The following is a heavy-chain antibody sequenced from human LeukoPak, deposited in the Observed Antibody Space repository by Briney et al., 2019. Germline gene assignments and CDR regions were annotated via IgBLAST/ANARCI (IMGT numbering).Heavy chain of an antibody. CDR2: IIPVFGTA. Sequence: GASVKVSCKVSGGIFSSYGISWVRQAPGQGLEWMGEIIPVFGTANYAQKFQGRVTITADDSTRTAYMELSNLRSEDTALFFCARVGDGSGSTGFDYWGQGTLVTVSS. V-gene: IGHV1-69*13. CDR1: GGIFSSYG. CDR3: ARVGDGSGSTGFDY. D-gene: IGHD3-10*01. J-gene: IGHJ4*02.